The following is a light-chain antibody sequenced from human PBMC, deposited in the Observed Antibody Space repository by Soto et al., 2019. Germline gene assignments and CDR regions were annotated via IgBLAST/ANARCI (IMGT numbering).Light chain of an antibody. J-gene: IGKJ4*01. CDR3: QQYYNWPLT. V-gene: IGKV3-15*01. CDR2: GTS. CDR1: QSFSSN. Sequence: ELVMTQSPATLSVSPGERATLSCRASQSFSSNVAWYQQKPCQAPRLLIYGTSTILAGIPARFSGSRSGTEFNPTISSLQSEDFAVYYCQQYYNWPLTFGAGTKLAIK.